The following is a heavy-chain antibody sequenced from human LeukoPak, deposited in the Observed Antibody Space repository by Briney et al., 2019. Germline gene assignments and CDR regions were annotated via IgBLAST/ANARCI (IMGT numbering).Heavy chain of an antibody. CDR1: GGSISSYY. J-gene: IGHJ4*02. V-gene: IGHV4-59*08. Sequence: SETLSLTCTVSGGSISSYYWSWIRQPPGKGLEWIGYIYYSGSTNYNPSLKSRVTISVDASKNQFSLKLSSVTAADTAVYYCAGGGVAVVPIDYWGQGTLVTVSS. CDR3: AGGGVAVVPIDY. CDR2: IYYSGST. D-gene: IGHD6-19*01.